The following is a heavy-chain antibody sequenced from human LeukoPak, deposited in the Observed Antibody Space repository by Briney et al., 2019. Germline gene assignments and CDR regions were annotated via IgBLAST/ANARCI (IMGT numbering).Heavy chain of an antibody. Sequence: GGSLRLSCAASGFTFSSYWMTWVRQAPGKGLESVANIKQDGSEKYYVDSMKGRFTISRDNAKNSLYLQMNSLRAEDTAVYYCARARTSGWYGVSGYWGQGTLVTVSS. J-gene: IGHJ4*02. CDR2: IKQDGSEK. D-gene: IGHD6-19*01. CDR3: ARARTSGWYGVSGY. V-gene: IGHV3-7*01. CDR1: GFTFSSYW.